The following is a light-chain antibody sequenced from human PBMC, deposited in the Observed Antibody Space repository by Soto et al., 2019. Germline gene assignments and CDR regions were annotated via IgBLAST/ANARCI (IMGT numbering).Light chain of an antibody. CDR3: SSYTSSSTLSVV. Sequence: QSALTQPASVSGSPVQSITISCTGTSSDVGGYNYVSWYQQHPGKAPKLMIYGVTNRPSGVSNRFSGSKSGNTASLTISGLQAEDEADYYCSSYTSSSTLSVVFGGGTKLTVL. V-gene: IGLV2-14*01. CDR2: GVT. CDR1: SSDVGGYNY. J-gene: IGLJ2*01.